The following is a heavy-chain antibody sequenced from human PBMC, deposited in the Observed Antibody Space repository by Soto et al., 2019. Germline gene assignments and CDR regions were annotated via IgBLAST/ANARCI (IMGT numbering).Heavy chain of an antibody. D-gene: IGHD3-22*01. CDR1: GFTFSTYA. CDR3: ARENYYGGHVIGSLDL. V-gene: IGHV3-30-3*01. J-gene: IGHJ2*01. CDR2: VSSEGGTQ. Sequence: QVQLVESGGGVVQPGRSLRLSCTASGFTFSTYAMQWDRQAPGKGLEWVAVVSSEGGTQFYADSVKGRFTISRDNSKNSLYLQMSSLTTEDAALYYCARENYYGGHVIGSLDLWGRGTLVSVSS.